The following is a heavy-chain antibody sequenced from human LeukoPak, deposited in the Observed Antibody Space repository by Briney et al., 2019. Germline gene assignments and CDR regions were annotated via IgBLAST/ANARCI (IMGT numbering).Heavy chain of an antibody. CDR1: GYTFTGYY. V-gene: IGHV1-2*02. J-gene: IGHJ4*02. D-gene: IGHD2-21*01. Sequence: GASVKVSCKASGYTFTGYYMHWVRQAPGQGLEWMGWINPNSGGTNYAQKFQGRVTMTRDTSISTAYMDLSRLRSGDTAVYYCARAASNCYEFDYWGQGTLVTVSS. CDR2: INPNSGGT. CDR3: ARAASNCYEFDY.